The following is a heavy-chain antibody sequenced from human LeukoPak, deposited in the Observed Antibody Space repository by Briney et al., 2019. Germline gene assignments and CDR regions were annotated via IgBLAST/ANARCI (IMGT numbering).Heavy chain of an antibody. CDR3: ARGSYYDSSGTLFDY. Sequence: GASVKVSCTASGYTFTSYGISWVRQAPGQGLEWMGWISAYNGNTNYAQKPQGRVTMTTDTSTSTAYMELRSLRSDDTAVYYCARGSYYDSSGTLFDYWGQGTLVTVSS. D-gene: IGHD3-22*01. CDR1: GYTFTSYG. CDR2: ISAYNGNT. J-gene: IGHJ4*02. V-gene: IGHV1-18*01.